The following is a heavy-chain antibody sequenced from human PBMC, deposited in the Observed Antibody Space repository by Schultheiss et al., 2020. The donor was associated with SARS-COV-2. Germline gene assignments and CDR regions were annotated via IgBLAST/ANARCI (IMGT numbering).Heavy chain of an antibody. CDR2: IKQDGSEK. Sequence: GGSLRLSCAASGFTFSSYWMSWVRQAPGKGLEWVANIKQDGSEKYYVDSVKGRFTISRDNAKNSLYLQMNSLRAEDTAVYYCARDFRLGYDSSHYYYGMDVWGQGTTVTVSS. CDR3: ARDFRLGYDSSHYYYGMDV. V-gene: IGHV3-7*01. CDR1: GFTFSSYW. D-gene: IGHD3-22*01. J-gene: IGHJ6*02.